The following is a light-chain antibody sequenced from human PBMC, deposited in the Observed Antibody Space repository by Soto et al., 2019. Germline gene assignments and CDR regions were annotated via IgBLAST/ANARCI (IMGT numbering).Light chain of an antibody. CDR1: SSDVGAFNY. Sequence: QSVLTQPASGSGSPGHSITISCIGTSSDVGAFNYVSWYQHHPGKAPKLIIYDVTDRPSGVSTRFSASKSGNTASLTISGLQAEDEADYYCSSYTTRNTEVFGTGTKVTVL. J-gene: IGLJ1*01. CDR2: DVT. V-gene: IGLV2-14*03. CDR3: SSYTTRNTEV.